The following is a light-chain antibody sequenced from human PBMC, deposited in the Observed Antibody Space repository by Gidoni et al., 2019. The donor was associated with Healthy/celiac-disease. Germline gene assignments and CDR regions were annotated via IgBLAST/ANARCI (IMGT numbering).Light chain of an antibody. CDR1: QSISSY. CDR3: QQSYSTPRT. J-gene: IGKJ1*01. Sequence: SQLTESPSSLSASVGERVTITCRASQSISSYLNWYHQKPGKAPKLLIYSAASLQSWVPSRFSGSGSGTEFILTISSLQPEDFATYYCQQSYSTPRTFGQGTKVEIK. CDR2: SAA. V-gene: IGKV1-39*01.